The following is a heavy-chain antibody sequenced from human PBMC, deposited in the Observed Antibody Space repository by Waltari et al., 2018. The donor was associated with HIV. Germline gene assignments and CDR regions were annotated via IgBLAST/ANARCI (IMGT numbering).Heavy chain of an antibody. CDR2: IKSKTDGGTT. J-gene: IGHJ4*02. D-gene: IGHD2-21*01. CDR1: GFTFSNAW. V-gene: IGHV3-15*01. Sequence: EVQLVESGGGLVKPGGSLRLSCAASGFTFSNAWMSWVRQAPGKGVEWVGRIKSKTDGGTTDYAAPVKGRFTISRDDSKNTLYLQMNSLKTEDTAVYYCTTSCGGDCYRDYWGQGTLVTVSS. CDR3: TTSCGGDCYRDY.